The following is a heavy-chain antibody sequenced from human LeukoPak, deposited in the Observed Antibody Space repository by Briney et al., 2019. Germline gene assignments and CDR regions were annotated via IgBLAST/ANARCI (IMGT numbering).Heavy chain of an antibody. CDR1: GGTFSSYA. V-gene: IGHV1-69*13. J-gene: IGHJ4*02. CDR3: ARDRGEAAMVTLDY. CDR2: IIPIFGTA. D-gene: IGHD5-18*01. Sequence: SVKVSCKASGGTFSSYAISWVRQAPGQGLEWMGGIIPIFGTANYAQKFQGRVTITADESTSTAYMELSSLRSEDTAVYYCARDRGEAAMVTLDYWGQGTLVTVSS.